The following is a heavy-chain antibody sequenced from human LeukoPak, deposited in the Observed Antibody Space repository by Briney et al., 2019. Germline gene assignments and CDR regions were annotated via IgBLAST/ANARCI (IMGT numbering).Heavy chain of an antibody. D-gene: IGHD2-2*01. J-gene: IGHJ5*02. V-gene: IGHV4-34*01. Sequence: SETLSLTCAVYGGSFSGYYWSWIRQPPGKGLEWIGEINHSGSTNYNPSLKSRVTISVDTSKNQFSLKLSSVTAADTAVYYCARSSIVVVPAEVWFDPWGQGTLVTVSS. CDR2: INHSGST. CDR1: GGSFSGYY. CDR3: ARSSIVVVPAEVWFDP.